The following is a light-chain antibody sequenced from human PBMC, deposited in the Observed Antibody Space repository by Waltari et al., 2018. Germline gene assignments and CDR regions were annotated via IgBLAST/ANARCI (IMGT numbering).Light chain of an antibody. Sequence: QSVLTQPPSLSAAPGQRVTISCTGNSSNIGEGYGVQWYQQFPGTAPKLLIYDYTNRPTGVHARLSGSKSGTSASLAITGLQAEDEADYYGHAYDSSLRGFYVFGTGPAVTV. CDR1: SSNIGEGYG. CDR2: DYT. V-gene: IGLV1-40*01. J-gene: IGLJ1*01. CDR3: HAYDSSLRGFYV.